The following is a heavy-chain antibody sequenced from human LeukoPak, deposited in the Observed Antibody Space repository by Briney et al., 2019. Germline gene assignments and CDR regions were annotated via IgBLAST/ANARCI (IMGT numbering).Heavy chain of an antibody. Sequence: PGGSLRLSCAASGFTFSSYAMSWVRQAPGKGLEWVSAISGSGGSTYYADSVKGRFTISRDNSKNTLYLQMNSLRAEDTAVYYCAKQRTRKVYSDYVGPFDYWGQGTLVTVSS. V-gene: IGHV3-23*01. CDR2: ISGSGGST. J-gene: IGHJ4*02. CDR1: GFTFSSYA. CDR3: AKQRTRKVYSDYVGPFDY. D-gene: IGHD4-11*01.